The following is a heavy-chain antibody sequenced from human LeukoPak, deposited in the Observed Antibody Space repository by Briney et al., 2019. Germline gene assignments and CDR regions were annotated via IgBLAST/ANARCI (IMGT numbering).Heavy chain of an antibody. Sequence: SETLSLTCTVSGVSINNPNYCWSWVRQPPGKGLEWVGYGYCNGRSYYNPSLRSRPTMTVDTSSNQFSLELSSVTAADTAVYYCARAGSSGPYCTIGSCYGMDVWGQGTTVTVSS. J-gene: IGHJ6*02. V-gene: IGHV4-30-4*08. CDR2: GYCNGRS. D-gene: IGHD2-8*01. CDR1: GVSINNPNYC. CDR3: ARAGSSGPYCTIGSCYGMDV.